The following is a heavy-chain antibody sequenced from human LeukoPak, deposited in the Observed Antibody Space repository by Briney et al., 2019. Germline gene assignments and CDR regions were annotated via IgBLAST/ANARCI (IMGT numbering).Heavy chain of an antibody. CDR2: IIPIFGTA. V-gene: IGHV1-69*05. J-gene: IGHJ6*03. Sequence: SVKVSCKASGYTFTSYDINWVRQATGQGLEWMGGIIPIFGTANYAQKFQGRVTITTDESTSTAYMELSSLRSEDTAVYYCARAIPYYYYYYMDVWGKGTTVTVSS. CDR3: ARAIPYYYYYYMDV. D-gene: IGHD2-2*02. CDR1: GYTFTSYD.